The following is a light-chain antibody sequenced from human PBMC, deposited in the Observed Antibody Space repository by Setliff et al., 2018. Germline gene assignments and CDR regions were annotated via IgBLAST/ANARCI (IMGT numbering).Light chain of an antibody. Sequence: QSALTQPASVSGSPGQSITISCTGTSSDVGNYNLVSWYQQHPGKAPKLMIYADTKRPSGVSHRFSGSKSGNTASLTISGLEAEDEADYYCCSYTASSTSYVFGTGTKVTVL. CDR1: SSDVGNYNL. J-gene: IGLJ1*01. CDR3: CSYTASSTSYV. CDR2: ADT. V-gene: IGLV2-23*01.